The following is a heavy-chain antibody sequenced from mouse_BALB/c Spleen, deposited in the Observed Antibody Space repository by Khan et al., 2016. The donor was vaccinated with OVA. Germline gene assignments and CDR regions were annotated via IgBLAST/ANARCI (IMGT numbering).Heavy chain of an antibody. J-gene: IGHJ1*01. CDR1: GFTFSNFG. CDR2: ISSGSSTI. D-gene: IGHD2-1*01. V-gene: IGHV5-17*02. Sequence: EVELVESGGGLVQPGGSRKLSCAASGFTFSNFGMHWVRQAPKKGLEWVAYISSGSSTIYYVDTVKGRFTISRDNPKNTLFLQMTSLRSEDTAIYCGARSGGNFHWYFDVWGAGTSVTVSS. CDR3: ARSGGNFHWYFDV.